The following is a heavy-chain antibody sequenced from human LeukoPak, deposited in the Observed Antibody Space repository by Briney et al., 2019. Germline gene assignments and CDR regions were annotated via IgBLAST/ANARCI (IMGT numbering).Heavy chain of an antibody. V-gene: IGHV1-69-2*01. CDR3: ATGSGSYYGSFDY. CDR2: VDPEDGET. D-gene: IGHD1-26*01. J-gene: IGHJ4*01. Sequence: GASVKVSRKASGYTFTDYYMHWVQQAPGKGLEWMGRVDPEDGETIYAEKFQGRVTITADTSTDTAYTQLSSLRSDDTAVYFCATGSGSYYGSFDYWGQGTLVTVSS. CDR1: GYTFTDYY.